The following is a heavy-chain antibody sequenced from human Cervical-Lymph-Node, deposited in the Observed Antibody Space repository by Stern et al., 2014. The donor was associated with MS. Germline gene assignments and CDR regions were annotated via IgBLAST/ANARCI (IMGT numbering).Heavy chain of an antibody. CDR1: GFTFSDYY. CDR3: ARQDHIVVEGALHWHFDL. J-gene: IGHJ2*01. V-gene: IGHV3-11*01. D-gene: IGHD2-15*01. CDR2: ISSSVVTT. Sequence: VQLVESGGGLVKPGGSLRLSCAASGFTFSDYYMSWIRQTPGKGLEWISSISSSVVTTYSADSVKGRFTITRDEAKYTLHLQMNSLRAEDAAFYYCARQDHIVVEGALHWHFDLWGRGTLLTVSS.